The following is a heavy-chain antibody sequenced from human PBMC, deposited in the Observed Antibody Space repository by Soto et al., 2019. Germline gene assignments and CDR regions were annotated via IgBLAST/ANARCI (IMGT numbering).Heavy chain of an antibody. D-gene: IGHD6-6*01. V-gene: IGHV4-59*01. CDR2: IYYSGST. J-gene: IGHJ4*02. CDR3: ARGEVWSIAAPALFDY. CDR1: GGSISSYY. Sequence: QVQLQESGPGLVKPSETLSLTCTVSGGSISSYYWSWIRQPPGKGLEWIGYIYYSGSTNYNHSLKRRVTISVDTSKNQFSLKLSSVTAADTAVYYCARGEVWSIAAPALFDYWGQGTLVTVSS.